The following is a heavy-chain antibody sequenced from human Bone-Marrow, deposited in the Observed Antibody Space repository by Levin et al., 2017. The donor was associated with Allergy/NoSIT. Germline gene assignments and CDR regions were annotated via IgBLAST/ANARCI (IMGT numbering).Heavy chain of an antibody. D-gene: IGHD5-18*01. Sequence: GESLKISCAASGFTFNRFAMTWVRQAPGKGLEWVSGIVGLGATTYYADSVKGRFTISRDNSKNTLYLQMTSLRVEDTAIYYCAKSRGYGLEKESNWFDPWGQGTLITVSS. J-gene: IGHJ5*02. CDR1: GFTFNRFA. V-gene: IGHV3-23*01. CDR2: IVGLGATT. CDR3: AKSRGYGLEKESNWFDP.